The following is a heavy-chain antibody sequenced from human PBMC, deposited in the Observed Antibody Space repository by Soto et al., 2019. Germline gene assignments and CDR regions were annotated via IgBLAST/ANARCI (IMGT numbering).Heavy chain of an antibody. Sequence: PSETLSLTCSVSGDSISTVDYFWAWIRQPLGQALEYIGYIYKSTTTYYNPSFERRVAISLDTSKSQFSLNVTSVTAADTAVYFCARGRYCLTGRCFPDWFDSWGQGTLVTVSS. CDR3: ARGRYCLTGRCFPDWFDS. D-gene: IGHD2-15*01. CDR2: IYKSTTT. CDR1: GDSISTVDYF. J-gene: IGHJ5*01. V-gene: IGHV4-30-4*01.